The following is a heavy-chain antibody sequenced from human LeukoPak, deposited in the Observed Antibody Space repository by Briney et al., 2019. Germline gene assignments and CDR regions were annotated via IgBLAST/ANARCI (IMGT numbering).Heavy chain of an antibody. Sequence: SETLSLTCTISSGSITSYYWSWMRQPPGKGLEWIGYVYYSGSTNYNSSLKSRVTISVDTSNNQFSLNLTSVTAADTAVYYCTRGGFRWSYYYWGQGTLVTVSS. CDR1: SGSITSYY. D-gene: IGHD3-10*01. J-gene: IGHJ4*02. CDR2: VYYSGST. V-gene: IGHV4-59*01. CDR3: TRGGFRWSYYY.